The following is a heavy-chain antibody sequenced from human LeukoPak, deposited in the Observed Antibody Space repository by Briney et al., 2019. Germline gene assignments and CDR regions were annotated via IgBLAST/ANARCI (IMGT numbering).Heavy chain of an antibody. CDR1: GYSFTDYY. J-gene: IGHJ5*02. Sequence: ASVKVSCKASGYSFTDYYMHWVRQAPGQGLEWMGWINLNSGDIKSAQKFQGRVTMTRDTSITTVYMEVSWLTSDDTAIYYCARGGRAGHRESWFDPWGQGTLVTVSS. CDR2: INLNSGDI. D-gene: IGHD6-19*01. CDR3: ARGGRAGHRESWFDP. V-gene: IGHV1-2*02.